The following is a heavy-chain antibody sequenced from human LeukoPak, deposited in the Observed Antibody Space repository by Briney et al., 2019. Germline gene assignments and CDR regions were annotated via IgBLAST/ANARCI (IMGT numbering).Heavy chain of an antibody. Sequence: GGSLRLSCAASGFTFSDYYMSWIRQAPGKGLEWVSYISSSGSTIYYADSLKGRFTISRDNAKNSLYLQMNSLRAEDTAVYYCARVRYSGYEPLDYWGQGTLVTVSS. CDR2: ISSSGSTI. D-gene: IGHD5-12*01. V-gene: IGHV3-11*01. J-gene: IGHJ4*02. CDR3: ARVRYSGYEPLDY. CDR1: GFTFSDYY.